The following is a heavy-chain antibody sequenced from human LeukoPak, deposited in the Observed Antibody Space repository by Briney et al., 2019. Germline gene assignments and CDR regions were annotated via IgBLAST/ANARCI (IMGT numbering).Heavy chain of an antibody. CDR3: ARRAGAYSHPYDY. D-gene: IGHD4/OR15-4a*01. Sequence: GGSLRHTCTVSGFTVSSNSMSWVRQAPWKGLEWVSFIYSDNTHYSDSVKGRFTISRDNSKNTLYLQMNSLRAEDTAVYYCARRAGAYSHPYDYWGQGTLVTVSS. V-gene: IGHV3-53*05. J-gene: IGHJ4*02. CDR2: IYSDNT. CDR1: GFTVSSNS.